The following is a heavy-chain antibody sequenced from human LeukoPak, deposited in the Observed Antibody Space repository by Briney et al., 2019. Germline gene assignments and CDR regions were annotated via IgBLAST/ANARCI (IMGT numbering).Heavy chain of an antibody. J-gene: IGHJ4*02. CDR3: ARMSLYSGSSPYFDY. D-gene: IGHD1-26*01. CDR1: GFSLSTSGMC. CDR2: IDWDDDK. V-gene: IGHV2-70*11. Sequence: ESGPTLVKPTQTLTLTCTFSGFSLSTSGMCVSWIRQPPGKALEWLARIDWDDDKYYSTSLKTRLTISKDTSKNQVVLTMTNMDPVDTATYYCARMSLYSGSSPYFDYWGQGTLVTVSS.